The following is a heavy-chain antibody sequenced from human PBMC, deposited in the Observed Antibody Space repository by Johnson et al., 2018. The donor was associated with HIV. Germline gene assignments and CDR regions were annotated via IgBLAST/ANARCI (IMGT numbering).Heavy chain of an antibody. D-gene: IGHD4-23*01. CDR1: GFTFSDCG. Sequence: QVQLVESGGGVVQPGRSLRLSCVASGFTFSDCGMHWVRQAPGKGLEWVAVVWYDGSNKYSADSVRGRFTISRDNSKNTLYLQMNSLRAEDTAMYYCAKSGPRGGNPDDAFDIWGQGTLVTVSS. CDR2: VWYDGSNK. CDR3: AKSGPRGGNPDDAFDI. V-gene: IGHV3-33*06. J-gene: IGHJ3*02.